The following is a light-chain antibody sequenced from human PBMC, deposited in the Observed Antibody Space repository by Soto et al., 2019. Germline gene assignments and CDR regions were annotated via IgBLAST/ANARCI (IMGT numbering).Light chain of an antibody. J-gene: IGKJ1*01. CDR3: LQYHNLWA. CDR1: QNIYSN. V-gene: IGKV3-15*01. Sequence: IVMTQSPATLSVSPGERATFSCRASQNIYSNIAWYQQRPGQAPRLLIYRASTRATGVPARFSGSGSETEFTLTISSLQSEDFAVYSCLQYHNLWAFGQGTKVEIK. CDR2: RAS.